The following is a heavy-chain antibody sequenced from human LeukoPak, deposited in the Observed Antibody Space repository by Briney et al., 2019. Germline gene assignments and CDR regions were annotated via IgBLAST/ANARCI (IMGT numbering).Heavy chain of an antibody. CDR1: GYTFTTYG. CDR2: ISTYSGST. D-gene: IGHD6-13*01. Sequence: ASVKVSCKASGYTFTTYGITWVRQAPGQGLEWMGWISTYSGSTKYAQNFQGRVTMTTDTSTTTAYMELKTLRSDDTAVYYCAEAAAGLTYPSWGQGTLVTVSS. J-gene: IGHJ5*02. CDR3: AEAAAGLTYPS. V-gene: IGHV1-18*04.